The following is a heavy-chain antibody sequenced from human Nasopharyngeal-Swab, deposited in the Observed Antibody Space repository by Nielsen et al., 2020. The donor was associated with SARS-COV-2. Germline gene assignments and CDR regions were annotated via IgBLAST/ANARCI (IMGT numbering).Heavy chain of an antibody. CDR1: GFTFSDSA. Sequence: GESLKISCAASGFTFSDSAIHWVRQASGAGLEWVARIRRKGNNYATAYSASVKGRFIIFRDDPTNTAYLQMNSLKTEDTAMYYCTRCGGGCYSGRDYWGQGTLVTVSS. D-gene: IGHD2-15*01. J-gene: IGHJ4*02. V-gene: IGHV3-73*01. CDR2: IRRKGNNYAT. CDR3: TRCGGGCYSGRDY.